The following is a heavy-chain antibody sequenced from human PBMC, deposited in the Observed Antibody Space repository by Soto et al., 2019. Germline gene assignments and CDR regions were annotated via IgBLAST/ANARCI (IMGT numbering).Heavy chain of an antibody. J-gene: IGHJ4*02. CDR2: INPKSGGT. D-gene: IGHD1-26*01. CDR1: GDTFTSNY. CDR3: ARDLAKGGGSAGFDY. V-gene: IGHV1-2*02. Sequence: XSVKVSCKASGDTFTSNYIHLVRQAPGQGFECMGWINPKSGGTKYPQKFQGRVTMTRDTSLSTVYMTLTRLTSDDTAVYYCARDLAKGGGSAGFDYWGQGTLVTVSS.